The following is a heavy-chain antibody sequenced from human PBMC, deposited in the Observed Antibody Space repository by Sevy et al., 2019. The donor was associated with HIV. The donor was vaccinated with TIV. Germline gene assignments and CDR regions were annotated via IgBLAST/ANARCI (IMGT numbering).Heavy chain of an antibody. CDR1: GASISSSGYY. D-gene: IGHD6-25*01. CDR2: INYSGIT. Sequence: SDTLSLTCTVSGASISSSGYYWGWIRQPPGKGLEWIASINYSGITFYNPSLKSRVTISADTSKNQFSLRLSSVTAADSSIYFCVGPKLTYTNGWHYFDYWGQGTVVTVSS. CDR3: VGPKLTYTNGWHYFDY. J-gene: IGHJ4*02. V-gene: IGHV4-39*01.